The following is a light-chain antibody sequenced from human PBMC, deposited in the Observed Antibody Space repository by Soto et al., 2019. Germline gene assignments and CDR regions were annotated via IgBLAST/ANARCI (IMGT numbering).Light chain of an antibody. V-gene: IGLV2-11*01. Sequence: QSVLTQPRSVSGSPGQSVTISCTGTSSDVGGYNYVSWYQQHPGKAPKLMIYDVSKRPSGVLDRFSGSKSGNTASLTISGLQAEDEADYYCCSYAGSYTLVFGGGTQLTVL. J-gene: IGLJ2*01. CDR1: SSDVGGYNY. CDR3: CSYAGSYTLV. CDR2: DVS.